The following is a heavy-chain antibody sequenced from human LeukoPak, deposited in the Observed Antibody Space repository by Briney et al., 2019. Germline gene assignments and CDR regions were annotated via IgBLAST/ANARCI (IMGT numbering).Heavy chain of an antibody. J-gene: IGHJ4*02. CDR3: ARDPFTLDILTGYPDY. V-gene: IGHV3-48*04. Sequence: GGSLRLSCAASGFTFSTYSITWVRQAPGKGLEWVSYISSSSSTIYYADSVKGRFTISRDNAKNSLYLQMNSLRAEDTAVYYCARDPFTLDILTGYPDYWGQGTLVTVSS. D-gene: IGHD3-9*01. CDR1: GFTFSTYS. CDR2: ISSSSSTI.